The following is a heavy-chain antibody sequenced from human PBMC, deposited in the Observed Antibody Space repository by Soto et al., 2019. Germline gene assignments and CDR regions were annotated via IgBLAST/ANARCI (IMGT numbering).Heavy chain of an antibody. CDR2: INPRDGST. CDR1: AYTFTTYF. CDR3: TRDLGGSYFDN. V-gene: IGHV1-46*03. D-gene: IGHD1-26*01. Sequence: QVQLVQYGAEMKRPGASVRVSCKASAYTFTTYFIHWVRQAPGQGLEWMAVINPRDGSTTYAQKFQGRVTMIRDTSTSTGYLELGSLTSEDTAVYFCTRDLGGSYFDNWGQGTLVTVSS. J-gene: IGHJ4*02.